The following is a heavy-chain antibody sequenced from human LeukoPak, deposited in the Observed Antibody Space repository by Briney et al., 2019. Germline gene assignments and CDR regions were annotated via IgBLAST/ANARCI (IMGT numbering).Heavy chain of an antibody. V-gene: IGHV4-4*07. D-gene: IGHD3-22*01. J-gene: IGHJ5*02. CDR2: IYTSGST. CDR1: GGSISSYY. CDR3: ARARYYDSSSYSEYNWFDH. Sequence: SETLSLTCTVSGGSISSYYWSWIRQPAGKGLEWIGRIYTSGSTNYNPSLKSRVTMPVDTSKNQFSLKLSSVTAADTAVYYCARARYYDSSSYSEYNWFDHWGQGTLVTVSS.